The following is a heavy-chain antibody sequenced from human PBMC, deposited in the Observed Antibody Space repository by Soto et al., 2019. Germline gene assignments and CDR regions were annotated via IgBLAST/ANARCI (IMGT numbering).Heavy chain of an antibody. CDR2: TYYRSKWYN. Sequence: KQSQTLSLTCAIPGDRVSSNSAAWNWIRQSPSRGLEWLGRTYYRSKWYNDYAVSVKSRITINPATSKNQFSLQLNSVTPEDTAVYYCARDPLAYCGGDCYYDAFDIWGQGTMVTVSS. V-gene: IGHV6-1*01. CDR3: ARDPLAYCGGDCYYDAFDI. J-gene: IGHJ3*02. CDR1: GDRVSSNSAA. D-gene: IGHD2-21*02.